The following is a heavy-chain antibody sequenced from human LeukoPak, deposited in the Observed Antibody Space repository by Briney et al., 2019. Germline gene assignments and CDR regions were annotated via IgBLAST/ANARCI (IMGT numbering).Heavy chain of an antibody. CDR2: ISAYNGNT. V-gene: IGHV1-18*01. CDR3: ARDLEPVVVTAKRGFDY. Sequence: ASVKVSCEASGYTFTSYGISWVRQAPGQGLEWMGWISAYNGNTNYAQKLQGRVTMTTDTSTSTAYMELRSLRSDDTAVYYCARDLEPVVVTAKRGFDYWGQGTLVTVSS. D-gene: IGHD2-21*02. CDR1: GYTFTSYG. J-gene: IGHJ4*02.